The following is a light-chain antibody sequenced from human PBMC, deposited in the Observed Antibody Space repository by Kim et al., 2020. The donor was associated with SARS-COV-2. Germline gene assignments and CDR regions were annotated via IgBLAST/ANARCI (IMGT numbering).Light chain of an antibody. CDR1: SGTVTSGHY. Sequence: QAVVTQEPSLTVSPGGTVTLTCDSSSGTVTSGHYVYWFQQKAGQAPTTLIYDTTHKHSLTPARFSGSLLGDGAALTLSGARPEDEADYYCSLSFSGGVVFGGGTELTVL. J-gene: IGLJ2*01. CDR3: SLSFSGGVV. V-gene: IGLV7-46*01. CDR2: DTT.